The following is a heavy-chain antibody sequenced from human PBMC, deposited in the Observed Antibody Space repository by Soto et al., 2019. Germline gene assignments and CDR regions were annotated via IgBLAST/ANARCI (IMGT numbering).Heavy chain of an antibody. CDR1: GYTFTSYG. CDR2: ISAYNSHT. D-gene: IGHD3-10*01. V-gene: IGHV1-18*01. Sequence: QVQLVQSGAEVKKPGASVKVSCKASGYTFTSYGVSWVRQAPGQGLEWMGWISAYNSHTNYAQKLQGRVTMTTDTSTSTAYMELRSLRSDDTAVYYCATGWFGEFVYYFDYWGQGTLVTVSS. J-gene: IGHJ4*02. CDR3: ATGWFGEFVYYFDY.